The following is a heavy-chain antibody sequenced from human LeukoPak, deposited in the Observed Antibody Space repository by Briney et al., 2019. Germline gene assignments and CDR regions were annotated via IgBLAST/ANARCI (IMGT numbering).Heavy chain of an antibody. V-gene: IGHV3-30*03. Sequence: GRSLRLSCAASGFIFSSYDMHWVRQAPGKGLEWVAVISYDGSKKYYADSVKGRFTISRDNSKRTLDLQMNSLRAEDTAVYYCARGPHAYWGQGTLVTVSS. CDR2: ISYDGSKK. J-gene: IGHJ4*02. CDR3: ARGPHAY. CDR1: GFIFSSYD.